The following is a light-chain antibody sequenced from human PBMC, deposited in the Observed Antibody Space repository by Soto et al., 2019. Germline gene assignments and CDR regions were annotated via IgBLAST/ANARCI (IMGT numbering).Light chain of an antibody. CDR2: DAS. CDR1: QSVSSY. J-gene: IGKJ1*01. V-gene: IGKV3-11*01. Sequence: ESVLTQSPSTVSLSPGERANLSCRASQSVSSYLAWYQQKPGQAPRLLIYDASNRATGIPVRFSGSGSGTEFTLTISSLQSEDFAVYYCQQYNNWPRTFGQGTKVDI. CDR3: QQYNNWPRT.